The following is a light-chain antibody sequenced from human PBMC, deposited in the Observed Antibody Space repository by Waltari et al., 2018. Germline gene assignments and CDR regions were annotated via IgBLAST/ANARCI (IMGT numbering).Light chain of an antibody. J-gene: IGLJ3*02. CDR1: SPNIRAGYD. Sequence: QSVLTQPPSVSGAPGQRVTISCTGSSPNIRAGYDVHWSLQLPGTAPKLLIYGNTNRPSGVPDRFSGSKSGTSASLAITGLQADDEADYYCQSYDSSLSGWVFGGGTKLTVL. CDR3: QSYDSSLSGWV. V-gene: IGLV1-40*01. CDR2: GNT.